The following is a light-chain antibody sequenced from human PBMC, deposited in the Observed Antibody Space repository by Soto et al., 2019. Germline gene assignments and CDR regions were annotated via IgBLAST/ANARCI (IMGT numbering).Light chain of an antibody. CDR2: EVT. Sequence: QSALTQPASVSGSPGQSITMSCIGTSSDIGFYNRVSWIQQHPGKTPKLMIYEVTNRPSGISSRFSGSKSGNTASLTISGLHAEDEADYYCTYLTSNGTWVFGGGTKLTVL. CDR3: TYLTSNGTWV. V-gene: IGLV2-14*01. J-gene: IGLJ3*02. CDR1: SSDIGFYNR.